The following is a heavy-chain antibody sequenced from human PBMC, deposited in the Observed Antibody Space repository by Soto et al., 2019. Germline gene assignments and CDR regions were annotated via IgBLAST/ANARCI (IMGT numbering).Heavy chain of an antibody. J-gene: IGHJ4*02. CDR3: ARHDGLLWFGENFDY. CDR2: IYYSGST. D-gene: IGHD3-10*01. Sequence: TSETLSLTCTVSGGSISSYYWSWIRQPPGKGLEWIGYIYYSGSTNYNPSLKSRVTISVDTSKNQFSLKLSSVTAADTAVYYCARHDGLLWFGENFDYWGQGTLVTVSS. V-gene: IGHV4-59*08. CDR1: GGSISSYY.